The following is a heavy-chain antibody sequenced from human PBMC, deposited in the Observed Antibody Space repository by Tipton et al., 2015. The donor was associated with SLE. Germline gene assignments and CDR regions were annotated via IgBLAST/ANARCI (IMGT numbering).Heavy chain of an antibody. V-gene: IGHV4-34*01. CDR3: ARGKFSSGYHHPFDY. CDR1: GGSFSGYY. D-gene: IGHD3-22*01. CDR2: INHSGST. Sequence: LSLTCAVYGGSFSGYYWTWIRQPPGKGLEWIGDINHSGSTNYNPSLKSRVTISVDTSKNQLSLKLTSVTAADTAVYYCARGKFSSGYHHPFDYWGQGTLVTVSS. J-gene: IGHJ4*02.